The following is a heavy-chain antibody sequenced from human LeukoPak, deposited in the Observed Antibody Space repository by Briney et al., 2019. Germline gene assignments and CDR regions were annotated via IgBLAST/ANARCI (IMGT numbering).Heavy chain of an antibody. CDR1: GFTFSNAW. Sequence: SGGSPRLSCAASGFTFSNAWMTWVRQAPGKGLEWVGRIKSKTAGGTIDYAAPVKGRFTISRDDSKNTLYLQMNSLKTEDTAVYYCTTGESMVGSTIHIRWADWGQGTLVTVSS. D-gene: IGHD1-26*01. J-gene: IGHJ4*02. CDR2: IKSKTAGGTI. V-gene: IGHV3-15*01. CDR3: TTGESMVGSTIHIRWAD.